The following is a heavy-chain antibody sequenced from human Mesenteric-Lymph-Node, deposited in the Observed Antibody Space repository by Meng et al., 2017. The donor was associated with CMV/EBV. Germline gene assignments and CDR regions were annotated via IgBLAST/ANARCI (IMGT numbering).Heavy chain of an antibody. CDR1: GYTFTGYY. CDR2: INPNSGGT. D-gene: IGHD1-1*01. CDR3: ARDRDLNPTIGNNWFDL. V-gene: IGHV1-2*02. J-gene: IGHJ5*02. Sequence: ASVKVSCKASGYTFTGYYMHWVRQAPGQGLEWMGWINPNSGGTNYAQKFQGRATMTRDTSITTAYMEVSSLISDDTAVYYCARDRDLNPTIGNNWFDLWGQGTLVTVSS.